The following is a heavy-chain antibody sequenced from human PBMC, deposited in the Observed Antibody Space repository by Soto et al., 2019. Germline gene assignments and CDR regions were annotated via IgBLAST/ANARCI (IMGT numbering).Heavy chain of an antibody. CDR3: ARASGIYYHGMDV. D-gene: IGHD3-10*01. J-gene: IGHJ6*02. CDR1: GGPFSGYY. CDR2: INRSGST. Sequence: SETLSLTCAVFGGPFSGYYWSWIRQPPGKGLEWIGEINRSGSTNYNPSLKSRDTISVDTSKNQFSLKLSSVTAADTAVYYCARASGIYYHGMDVWGQGTTVTVSS. V-gene: IGHV4-34*01.